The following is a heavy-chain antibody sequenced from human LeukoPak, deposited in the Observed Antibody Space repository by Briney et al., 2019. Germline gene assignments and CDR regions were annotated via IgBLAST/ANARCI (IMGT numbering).Heavy chain of an antibody. V-gene: IGHV3-53*01. D-gene: IGHD5-18*01. CDR1: GFTFSNAW. Sequence: GGSLRLSCAASGFTFSNAWMSWVRQAPGKGLEWVSVIYSGGSTYYADSVKGRFTISRDNSKNTLYLQMDTLRAEDTAVYYCARVDTAVVGYYYGMDVWGQGTTVTVSS. CDR3: ARVDTAVVGYYYGMDV. CDR2: IYSGGST. J-gene: IGHJ6*02.